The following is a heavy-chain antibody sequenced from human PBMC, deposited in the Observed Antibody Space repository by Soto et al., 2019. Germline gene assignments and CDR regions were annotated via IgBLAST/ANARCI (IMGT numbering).Heavy chain of an antibody. CDR2: INSDGSST. D-gene: IGHD4-17*01. J-gene: IGHJ6*03. CDR1: GFTFSSYW. V-gene: IGHV3-74*01. CDR3: ARVDGDPYYYYYMDV. Sequence: GGSLRLSCAASGFTFSSYWMHWVRQAPGKGLVWVSRINSDGSSTSYADSVKGRFTISRDNAKNTLYLQMNSLRAEDTAVYYCARVDGDPYYYYYMDVWGKGTTVTVSS.